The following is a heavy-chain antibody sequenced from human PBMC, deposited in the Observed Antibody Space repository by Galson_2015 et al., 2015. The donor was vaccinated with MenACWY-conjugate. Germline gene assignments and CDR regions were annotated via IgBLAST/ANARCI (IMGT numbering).Heavy chain of an antibody. CDR1: GGSISSYY. V-gene: IGHV4-59*01. D-gene: IGHD7-27*01. Sequence: SETLSLTCTVSGGSISSYYWSWIRQPPGKGLEWIGYIYYSGSTNYNPSLKSRVTISVDTSKNQFSLKLSSVTAADTAVYYCARRETGEAFDIWGQGTMVTVSS. CDR2: IYYSGST. CDR3: ARRETGEAFDI. J-gene: IGHJ3*02.